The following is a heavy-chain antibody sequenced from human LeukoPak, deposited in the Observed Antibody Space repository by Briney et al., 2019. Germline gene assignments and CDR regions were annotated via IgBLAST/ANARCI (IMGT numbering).Heavy chain of an antibody. CDR2: ISYNGSNK. D-gene: IGHD2-2*01. CDR1: GFTFSSYG. CDR3: AQFLFLALGYYSSTTCLPGY. V-gene: IGHV3-30*18. J-gene: IGHJ4*02. Sequence: PGGSLRLSCAASGFTFSSYGMHWVRQAPGKGLEWVAVISYNGSNKYYADSVKGRFTISRDNSRNTLYLQMNSLRAEDTAVYYCAQFLFLALGYYSSTTCLPGYWGQGTLVTVSS.